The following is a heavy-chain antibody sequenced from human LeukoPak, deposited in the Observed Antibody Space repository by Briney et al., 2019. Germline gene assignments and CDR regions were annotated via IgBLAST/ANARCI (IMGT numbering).Heavy chain of an antibody. D-gene: IGHD3-22*01. J-gene: IGHJ6*02. CDR2: IRYDGSNK. CDR1: GFTFSSYG. V-gene: IGHV3-30*02. CDR3: ARTDSSGYYLIYYYYGMDV. Sequence: GGSLRLSCAASGFTFSSYGMHWVRQAPGKGLEWVAFIRYDGSNKYYADSVKGRFTISRDNSKNTLYLQMNSLRAEDTAVYYCARTDSSGYYLIYYYYGMDVWGQGTTVTVSS.